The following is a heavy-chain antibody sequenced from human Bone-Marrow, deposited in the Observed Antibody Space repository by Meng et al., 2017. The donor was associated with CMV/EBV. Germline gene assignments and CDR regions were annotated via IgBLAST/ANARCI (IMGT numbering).Heavy chain of an antibody. D-gene: IGHD4-17*01. CDR1: GFTFSSYA. CDR2: ISGSGGST. CDR3: ARDGGDYDY. V-gene: IGHV3-23*01. J-gene: IGHJ4*02. Sequence: GESLKISCATSGFTFSSYAMSWVRQAPGKGLEWVSAISGSGGSTYYADAVKGRFTISRDNSKNTLYLQMNSLRAEATAVYYCARDGGDYDYWGQGTRVTGYS.